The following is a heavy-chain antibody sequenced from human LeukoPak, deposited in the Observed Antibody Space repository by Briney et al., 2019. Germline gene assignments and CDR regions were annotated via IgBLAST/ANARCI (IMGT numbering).Heavy chain of an antibody. J-gene: IGHJ4*02. Sequence: PSETLSPTGTVSGGSISSGGAYWSWIRQHPGKGLEWIGYIYYSGSTYYNPSLKSRVTISVDTSKNQFSLKLSSVTAADTAVYYCARGTYYYDSSGYCPVTFDFWGQGTLVTVSS. V-gene: IGHV4-31*03. CDR1: GGSISSGGAY. CDR3: ARGTYYYDSSGYCPVTFDF. CDR2: IYYSGST. D-gene: IGHD3-22*01.